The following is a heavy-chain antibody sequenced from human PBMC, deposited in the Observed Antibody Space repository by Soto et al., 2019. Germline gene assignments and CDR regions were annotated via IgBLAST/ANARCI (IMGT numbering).Heavy chain of an antibody. J-gene: IGHJ5*02. CDR3: VRDSARIVVVPRVDGDNWFDP. CDR1: GFTFSDYF. V-gene: IGHV3-11*06. D-gene: IGHD2-2*01. CDR2: ISGSSDNI. Sequence: QVQLVESGGGVVKPARSLRLSCAASGFTFSDYFMSWIRQAPGKGLEWVSFISGSSDNIKYADSVKGRFTISRDNAKNSLYLQMNSLRAEDTAVYYCVRDSARIVVVPRVDGDNWFDPWGQGTLVTVSS.